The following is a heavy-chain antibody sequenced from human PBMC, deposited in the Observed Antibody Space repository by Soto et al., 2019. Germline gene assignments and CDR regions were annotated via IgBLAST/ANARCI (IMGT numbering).Heavy chain of an antibody. D-gene: IGHD3-10*01. Sequence: GASVKVSCKASGYTYTSYAMHWVRQEPRQRLEWMGWINVYNGNTKYAQKVQGRVTMTTDTSTSTAYMELRSLRSDDTAVYYCARGVGSGSYYNQYNWFDPWGQGTLVTVSS. J-gene: IGHJ5*02. CDR2: INVYNGNT. CDR1: GYTYTSYA. V-gene: IGHV1-3*01. CDR3: ARGVGSGSYYNQYNWFDP.